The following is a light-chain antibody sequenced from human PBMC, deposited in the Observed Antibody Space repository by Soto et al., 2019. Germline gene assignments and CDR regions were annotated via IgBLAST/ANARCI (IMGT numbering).Light chain of an antibody. V-gene: IGLV2-8*01. CDR1: SSDVGGYNY. J-gene: IGLJ1*01. Sequence: TGTSSDVGGYNYVSWYQQHPGKAPKLMIYEVSKRPSGVPDRFSGSKSGNTASLTISGLQPEDYANYYCRSYTTSNTRQVGVGTWTYVTVL. CDR2: EVS. CDR3: RSYTTSNTRQVG.